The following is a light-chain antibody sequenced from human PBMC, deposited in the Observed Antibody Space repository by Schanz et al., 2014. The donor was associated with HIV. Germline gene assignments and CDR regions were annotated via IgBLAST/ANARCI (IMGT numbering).Light chain of an antibody. V-gene: IGKV3-15*01. J-gene: IGKJ4*01. CDR1: QSVSSSY. CDR2: GAS. Sequence: EIVLTQSPGTLSLSPGERATLSCRASQSVSSSYLAWYQQKPGQAPRLLIYGASTRATGIPARFSGSGSGREFTLTISSLQSEDFAGYYCQHYSDWPNFGGGTKVEIK. CDR3: QHYSDWPN.